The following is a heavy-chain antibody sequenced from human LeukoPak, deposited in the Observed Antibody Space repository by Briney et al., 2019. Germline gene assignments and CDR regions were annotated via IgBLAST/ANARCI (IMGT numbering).Heavy chain of an antibody. J-gene: IGHJ4*02. CDR3: ARDYYDSSGYLFVDY. CDR2: INPSGGST. D-gene: IGHD3-22*01. V-gene: IGHV1-46*01. Sequence: ASVKVSCKASGYTFTSYYMHWVRQAPGQGLEWMGIINPSGGSTSYAQKFQGRVTMTRDMSTSTVYMELSSLRSEDTAVYYCARDYYDSSGYLFVDYWGQGTLVTVSS. CDR1: GYTFTSYY.